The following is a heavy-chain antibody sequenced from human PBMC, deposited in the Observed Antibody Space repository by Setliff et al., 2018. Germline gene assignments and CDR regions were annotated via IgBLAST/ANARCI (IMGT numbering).Heavy chain of an antibody. CDR1: GGSISSSSYY. J-gene: IGHJ4*02. V-gene: IGHV4-39*07. CDR3: ARGGYSRGPPVYYFDY. CDR2: IYYSGST. Sequence: PSETLSLTCTVSGGSISSSSYYWGWIRQPPGKGLEWSGSIYYSGSTYYNPSLKSRVTISVDTSKNQFSLKLSSVTAADTAVYYCARGGYSRGPPVYYFDYWGQGTLVTVSS. D-gene: IGHD5-12*01.